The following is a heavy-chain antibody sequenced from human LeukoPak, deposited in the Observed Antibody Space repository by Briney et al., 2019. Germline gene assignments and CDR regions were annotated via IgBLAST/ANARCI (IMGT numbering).Heavy chain of an antibody. J-gene: IGHJ6*02. CDR1: GYTFTSYY. CDR2: INPSGGST. Sequence: ASVKVSCTASGYTFTSYYMHWVRQAPGQGLEWMGIINPSGGSTSYAQKFQGRVTMTRDTSTSTVYMELSSLRSEDTAVYYCARDCRLRFLEWLSQYGMDVWGQGTTVTVSS. V-gene: IGHV1-46*01. CDR3: ARDCRLRFLEWLSQYGMDV. D-gene: IGHD3-3*01.